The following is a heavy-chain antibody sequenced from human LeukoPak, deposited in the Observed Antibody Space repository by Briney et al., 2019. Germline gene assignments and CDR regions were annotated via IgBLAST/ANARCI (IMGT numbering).Heavy chain of an antibody. CDR2: INPNSGDT. V-gene: IGHV1-2*04. CDR3: ASGNHYGNYGVDV. J-gene: IGHJ6*02. D-gene: IGHD3-10*01. Sequence: ASVKVSCKASGYTFTGYYMHWVRQAPGQGLEWMGWINPNSGDTNYAQKFQGWVTMTRDTSISTAYMELSRLRSDDTAVYYCASGNHYGNYGVDVWGQGTTVTVSS. CDR1: GYTFTGYY.